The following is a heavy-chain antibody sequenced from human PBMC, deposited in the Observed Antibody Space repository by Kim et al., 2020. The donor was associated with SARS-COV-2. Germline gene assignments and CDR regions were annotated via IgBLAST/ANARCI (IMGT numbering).Heavy chain of an antibody. CDR3: AKDWVYY. D-gene: IGHD2-8*01. J-gene: IGHJ4*02. CDR1: GFTFSSYG. V-gene: IGHV3-30*18. CDR2: ISYDGSNK. Sequence: GGSLRLSCAASGFTFSSYGMHWVRQAPGKGLEWVAVISYDGSNKYYADSVKGRFTISRDNSKNTQYLQMNSLRAEDTAVYYCAKDWVYYWGQGTLVTVSS.